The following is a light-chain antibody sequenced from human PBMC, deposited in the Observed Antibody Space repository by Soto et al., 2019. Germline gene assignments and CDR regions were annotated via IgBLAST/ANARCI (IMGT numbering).Light chain of an antibody. V-gene: IGKV3-11*01. CDR3: QQRGSWPPIT. CDR2: DAS. CDR1: QSVSSY. J-gene: IGKJ5*01. Sequence: EIVLTQSPATLSLSPGERATLSCRASQSVSSYLAWYQHKPGQAPRLLIYDASNMATGIPARFSGSGSGTDVTLTISSLEPEDFAVYYCQQRGSWPPITFGQGTRLEIK.